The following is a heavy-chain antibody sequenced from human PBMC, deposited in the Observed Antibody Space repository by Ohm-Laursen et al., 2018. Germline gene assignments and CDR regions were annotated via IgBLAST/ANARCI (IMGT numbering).Heavy chain of an antibody. CDR1: GFTFSSYG. D-gene: IGHD3-10*01. J-gene: IGHJ4*02. Sequence: SLRLSCSSSGFTFSSYGMHWVRQAPGKGLEWVAVIWYDGSNKYYADSVKGRFTISRDNSKNTLYLQMNSLRAEDTAVYYCARDSGWLDYWGQGTLVTVSS. CDR3: ARDSGWLDY. V-gene: IGHV3-33*01. CDR2: IWYDGSNK.